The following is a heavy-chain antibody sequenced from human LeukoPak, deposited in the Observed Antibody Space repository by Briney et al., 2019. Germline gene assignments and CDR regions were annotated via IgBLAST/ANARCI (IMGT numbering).Heavy chain of an antibody. J-gene: IGHJ3*02. CDR3: ARASPYSSSPYAFDI. D-gene: IGHD6-13*01. V-gene: IGHV3-23*01. CDR2: ISGSGGST. Sequence: PGGSLRLSCAASGFTFSSYAMSWVRQAPGKGLEWVSGISGSGGSTYYADSVKGRCTISRDNAKNSLYLQMNSLRAEDTAVYYCARASPYSSSPYAFDIWGQGTMVTVSS. CDR1: GFTFSSYA.